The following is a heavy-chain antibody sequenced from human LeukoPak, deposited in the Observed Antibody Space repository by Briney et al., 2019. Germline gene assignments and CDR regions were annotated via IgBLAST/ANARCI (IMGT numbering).Heavy chain of an antibody. CDR3: ARVGDGGAGVRGVIINY. Sequence: SETLSLTCTVSGGSISSYYWNWIRQPPGKGLEWIGSIYYSGSTYYNPSLKSRVTISVDTSKNQFSLKLSSVTAADTAVYYCARVGDGGAGVRGVIINYWGQGTLVTVSS. V-gene: IGHV4-59*12. D-gene: IGHD3-10*01. CDR2: IYYSGST. J-gene: IGHJ4*02. CDR1: GGSISSYY.